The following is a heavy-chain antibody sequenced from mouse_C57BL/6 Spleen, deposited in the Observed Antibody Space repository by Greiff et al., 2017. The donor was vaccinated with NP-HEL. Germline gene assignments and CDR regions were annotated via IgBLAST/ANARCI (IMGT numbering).Heavy chain of an antibody. J-gene: IGHJ4*01. CDR3: ARGDYGNYDYYAMDY. CDR1: GYAFSSYW. V-gene: IGHV1-80*01. Sequence: VQLVESGAELVKPGASVKISCKASGYAFSSYWMNWVKQRPGKGLEWIGQIYPGDGDTNYNGKFKGKATLTADKSSSTAYMQLSSLTSEDSAVYFCARGDYGNYDYYAMDYWGQGTSVTVSS. D-gene: IGHD2-1*01. CDR2: IYPGDGDT.